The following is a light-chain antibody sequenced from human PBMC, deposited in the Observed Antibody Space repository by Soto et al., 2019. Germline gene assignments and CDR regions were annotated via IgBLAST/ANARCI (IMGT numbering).Light chain of an antibody. V-gene: IGKV3-20*01. J-gene: IGKJ2*01. CDR1: QSVTSSY. Sequence: EIVLTQSPGTLSLSPGERATLSCRASQSVTSSYLAWYQQKPGQAPRLLLYGASTRATGIPDRFSGSGSGTVFTLTNSRLEPEDFAVYYCQHYARSYTFGQGTKLEIK. CDR2: GAS. CDR3: QHYARSYT.